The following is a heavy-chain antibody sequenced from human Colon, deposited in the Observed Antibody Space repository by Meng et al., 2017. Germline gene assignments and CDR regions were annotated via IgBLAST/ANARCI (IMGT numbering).Heavy chain of an antibody. D-gene: IGHD1-26*01. CDR2: INSDGSST. J-gene: IGHJ4*02. CDR3: ARDPPPLVGATDFDY. Sequence: GESPKISCAASGFTFSSYWMHWVRQAPGKGLVWVSRINSDGSSTSYADSVKGRFPISRDNAKNTLYLQMNSLRAEDTAVYYCARDPPPLVGATDFDYWGPGTLGTVSS. V-gene: IGHV3-74*01. CDR1: GFTFSSYW.